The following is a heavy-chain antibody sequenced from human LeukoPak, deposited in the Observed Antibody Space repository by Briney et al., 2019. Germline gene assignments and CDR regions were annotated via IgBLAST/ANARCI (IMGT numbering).Heavy chain of an antibody. J-gene: IGHJ6*03. Sequence: PSETLSLTCTVSGYSISSGYYWGWIRQPPGKGLEWIGSIYHSGSTYYNPSLKSRVTISVDTSKNQFSLKLSSVAAADTAVYYCAGEPQGYYYYYMDVWGKGTTVTVSS. D-gene: IGHD1-26*01. CDR2: IYHSGST. CDR3: AGEPQGYYYYYMDV. V-gene: IGHV4-38-2*02. CDR1: GYSISSGYY.